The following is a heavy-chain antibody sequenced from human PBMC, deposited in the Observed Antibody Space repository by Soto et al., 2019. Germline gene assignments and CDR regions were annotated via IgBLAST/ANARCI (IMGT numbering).Heavy chain of an antibody. CDR3: ATLWGQD. CDR1: GGSISSSSYY. J-gene: IGHJ4*02. D-gene: IGHD3-10*01. Sequence: QLQLQESGPGLVKPSETLSLTCTVSGGSISSSSYYWGWIRQPPGKGLEWIGRIYHSGSTYYNPSLKSRVTRSVDTSKNQFSLKLSSVTVADTAVYYCATLWGQDWGQGTLVTVSS. CDR2: IYHSGST. V-gene: IGHV4-39*01.